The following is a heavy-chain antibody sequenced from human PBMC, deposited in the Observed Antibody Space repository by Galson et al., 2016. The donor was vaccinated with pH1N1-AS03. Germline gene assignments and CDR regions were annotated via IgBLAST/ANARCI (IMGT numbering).Heavy chain of an antibody. Sequence: TLSLTCTVSGGSISSGGDYWTWIRQHPGKGLEWIGEINHSGSTAYNPSLRRRLSISLDKSENQFSLKLSSVTATDTAVYYCAGGDGYSEDNWGQGTLVTVSS. V-gene: IGHV4-31*03. CDR1: GGSISSGGDY. CDR2: INHSGST. CDR3: AGGDGYSEDN. D-gene: IGHD5-24*01. J-gene: IGHJ4*02.